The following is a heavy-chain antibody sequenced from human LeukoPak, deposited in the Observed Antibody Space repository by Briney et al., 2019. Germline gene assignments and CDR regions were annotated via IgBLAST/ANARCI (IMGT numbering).Heavy chain of an antibody. J-gene: IGHJ3*02. CDR3: AKGTGTTSSSGYYGAFNI. CDR2: IHYDGSNK. CDR1: GFTFSSYG. D-gene: IGHD3-22*01. V-gene: IGHV3-30*02. Sequence: GGSLRLSCAASGFTFSSYGMHWVRQAPGKGLEWVAFIHYDGSNKYYADSVKGRFTISRDNSKNTLYLPMNSLRAEDTAGYYCAKGTGTTSSSGYYGAFNIWGQGTMVTVSS.